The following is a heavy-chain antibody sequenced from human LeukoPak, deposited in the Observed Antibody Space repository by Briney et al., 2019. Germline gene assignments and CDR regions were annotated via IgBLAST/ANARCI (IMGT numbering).Heavy chain of an antibody. V-gene: IGHV1-18*01. J-gene: IGHJ4*02. CDR3: ARAWVVGVPGCDY. Sequence: ASVKVSCKASGYTFSSYGISWVRQAPGQGLEWVGWISAYNGNTNYAQKLQGRATMTTDTSTSTAYMELRGLRSDDTAVYYCARAWVVGVPGCDYWGQGTLVTVSS. CDR2: ISAYNGNT. D-gene: IGHD1-26*01. CDR1: GYTFSSYG.